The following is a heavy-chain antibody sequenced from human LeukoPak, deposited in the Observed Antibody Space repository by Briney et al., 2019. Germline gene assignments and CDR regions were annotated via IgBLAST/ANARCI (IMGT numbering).Heavy chain of an antibody. CDR2: ISSSSSYI. Sequence: PGGSLRLSCAASGFTFSSYSMNWVRQAPGKGLEWVSSISSSSSYIYYADSVKGRFTISRDNAKNSLYLQMNSLRVEDTAVYSCARDMRVGSNNPYYNYYGVDVWGQGTTVTVSS. J-gene: IGHJ6*02. CDR1: GFTFSSYS. D-gene: IGHD3-22*01. V-gene: IGHV3-21*01. CDR3: ARDMRVGSNNPYYNYYGVDV.